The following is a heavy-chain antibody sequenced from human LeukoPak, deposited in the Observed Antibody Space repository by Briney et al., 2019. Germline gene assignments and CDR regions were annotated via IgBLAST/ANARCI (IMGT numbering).Heavy chain of an antibody. J-gene: IGHJ6*04. V-gene: IGHV3-30*02. CDR3: AKEKVKYRYGSGSLGMDV. CDR2: IRYDGSNK. D-gene: IGHD3-10*01. Sequence: GGSLRLSCAASGFTFSSYGMHWVRQAPGKGLEWVAFIRYDGSNKYYADSVKGRFTISRDNSKNTLYLQMNSLRAEDTAVYYCAKEKVKYRYGSGSLGMDVWGKGTTVTISS. CDR1: GFTFSSYG.